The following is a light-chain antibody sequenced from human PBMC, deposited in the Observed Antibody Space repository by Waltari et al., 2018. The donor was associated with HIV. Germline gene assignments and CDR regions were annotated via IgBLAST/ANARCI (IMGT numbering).Light chain of an antibody. CDR1: SIVVGGSHC. CDR3: SSDTSSNTYV. Sequence: QTVLNQPASVSGFFGRSHLLHRTGFSIVVGGSHCVAWKQQHPCKAPKLMIYDITNRPSGFSNRFSVSKSGNTASLTISGLQAEDEADYYCSSDTSSNTYVFGTGTKVTVL. J-gene: IGLJ1*01. CDR2: DIT. V-gene: IGLV2-14*01.